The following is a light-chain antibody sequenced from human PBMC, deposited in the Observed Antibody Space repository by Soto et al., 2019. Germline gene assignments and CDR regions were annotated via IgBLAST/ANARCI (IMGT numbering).Light chain of an antibody. Sequence: EIVLTQSPGTLSLSPGERATLSCRASQSVSSSFLAWYQQKPGQAHRLLIFGASSRATGIPDRFSGSGSGTDFTLTISRLEPEDFAVYYCQQYGNSTRRFGPGTEVDIX. CDR2: GAS. CDR1: QSVSSSF. J-gene: IGKJ3*01. V-gene: IGKV3-20*01. CDR3: QQYGNSTRR.